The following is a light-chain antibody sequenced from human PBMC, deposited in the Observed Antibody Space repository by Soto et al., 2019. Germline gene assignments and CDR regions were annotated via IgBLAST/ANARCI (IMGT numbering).Light chain of an antibody. J-gene: IGLJ1*01. Sequence: QSALTQPPSVSGSPGQSVAISCTGTSRDVGSYNRVAWYQQPPGTAPKLMIYEVSTRPSGVPDRFSGSKSGNTASLTISGLQAEDEADYYCSSFTSSSTYVFGTGTKLTVL. CDR2: EVS. CDR3: SSFTSSSTYV. CDR1: SRDVGSYNR. V-gene: IGLV2-18*02.